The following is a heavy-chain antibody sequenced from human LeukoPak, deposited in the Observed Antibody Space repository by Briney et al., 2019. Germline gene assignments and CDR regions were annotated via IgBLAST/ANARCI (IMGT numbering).Heavy chain of an antibody. D-gene: IGHD6-13*01. CDR3: ARDRIAAAGVNWFDP. Sequence: PSETLSLTCTVSGGSISSSSYYWGWIRRPPGKGLEWIGSIYYSGSTYYNPSLKSRVTISVDTSKNQFSLKLSSMTAADTAVYYCARDRIAAAGVNWFDPWGQGTLVTVSS. V-gene: IGHV4-39*07. CDR2: IYYSGST. CDR1: GGSISSSSYY. J-gene: IGHJ5*02.